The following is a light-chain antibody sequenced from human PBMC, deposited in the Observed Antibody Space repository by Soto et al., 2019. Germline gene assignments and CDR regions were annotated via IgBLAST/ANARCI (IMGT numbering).Light chain of an antibody. CDR3: MHSVDWHLWT. V-gene: IGKV2-30*01. CDR1: RSLVFNDGNTY. CDR2: NVS. Sequence: VLTQSPLSLSVTLGQPASISCRASRSLVFNDGNTYLHWIQQKQGQSPRRMIDNVSTRGSGVPDRFTGSGSGTDFTLEISSVEAEDVGMYYCMHSVDWHLWTFGQGTKVDIK. J-gene: IGKJ1*01.